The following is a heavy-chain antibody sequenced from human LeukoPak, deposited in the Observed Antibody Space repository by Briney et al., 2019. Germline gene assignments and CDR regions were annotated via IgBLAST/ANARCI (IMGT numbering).Heavy chain of an antibody. V-gene: IGHV3-53*01. CDR1: GFTFSSSA. Sequence: SGGSLRLSCAASGFTFSSSAMSWVRQAPGKGLEWVSVIYSGGSTYYADSVRGRFTISRDNSKNTLYLQMNSLRAEDTAVYYCARGRGEMGVTFDPWGQGTLVTVSS. CDR2: IYSGGST. J-gene: IGHJ5*02. D-gene: IGHD3-16*01. CDR3: ARGRGEMGVTFDP.